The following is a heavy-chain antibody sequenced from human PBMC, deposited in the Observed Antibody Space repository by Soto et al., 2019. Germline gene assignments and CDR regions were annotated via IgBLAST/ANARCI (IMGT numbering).Heavy chain of an antibody. J-gene: IGHJ6*02. V-gene: IGHV4-30-4*01. CDR3: ARGVDFEGFSPYGMDV. CDR2: IYYSGTT. CDR1: GGSINTGDYY. D-gene: IGHD3-3*01. Sequence: PSETLSLTCTGSGGSINTGDYYWTWIRQPRGKGLEWIGYIYYSGTTYYNPSLKSRVSLSLDTSKNHFSLRLTSVTAADTAVYYCARGVDFEGFSPYGMDVWGQGTTVTVSS.